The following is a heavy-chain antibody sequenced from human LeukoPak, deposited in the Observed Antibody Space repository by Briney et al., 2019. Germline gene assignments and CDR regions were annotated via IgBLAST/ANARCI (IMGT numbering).Heavy chain of an antibody. V-gene: IGHV1-3*01. CDR2: INAGNGNT. D-gene: IGHD3-10*01. Sequence: ASVKVSCKASGYTFTSYAMHWVRQAPGQRLEWMGWINAGNGNTKYSQKFQGRVTITRDTSASTAYMELSSLRSEGTAVYYCARSPSSGSYSFYFDYWGQGTLVTVSS. CDR3: ARSPSSGSYSFYFDY. CDR1: GYTFTSYA. J-gene: IGHJ4*02.